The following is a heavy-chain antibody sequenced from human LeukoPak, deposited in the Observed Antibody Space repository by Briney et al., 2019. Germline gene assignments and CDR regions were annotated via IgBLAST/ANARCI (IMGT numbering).Heavy chain of an antibody. Sequence: PSETLSLTCTVSGGSISSSSYYWGWIRQPPGKGLEWIGSIYSRGSTNYNPSLKSRVTMSVDTSKNQFSLKLSSVTAADTAVYYCARASITRVAFDIWGQGTMVTVSS. CDR3: ARASITRVAFDI. D-gene: IGHD3-10*01. CDR2: IYSRGST. V-gene: IGHV4-39*07. CDR1: GGSISSSSYY. J-gene: IGHJ3*02.